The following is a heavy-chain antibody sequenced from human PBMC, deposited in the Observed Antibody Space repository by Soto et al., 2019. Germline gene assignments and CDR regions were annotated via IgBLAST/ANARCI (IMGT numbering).Heavy chain of an antibody. CDR1: GDTYNFYT. D-gene: IGHD3-10*01. J-gene: IGHJ4*02. CDR3: ATSFGSGSRAFDY. V-gene: IGHV1-69*02. CDR2: FNPILSFS. Sequence: SVKGSCKASGDTYNFYTINWVRQTPGLGLEWMGRFNPILSFSNSALKFQGRVTLTADKSTSTAYMVLSSLRSEDTAIYYCATSFGSGSRAFDYWGQGALVTAPQ.